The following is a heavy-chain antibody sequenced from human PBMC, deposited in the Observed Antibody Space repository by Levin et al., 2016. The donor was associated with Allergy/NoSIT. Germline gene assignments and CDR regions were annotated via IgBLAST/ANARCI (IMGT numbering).Heavy chain of an antibody. CDR2: IYYSGST. J-gene: IGHJ6*03. Sequence: SETLSLTCTVSGGSISSYYWGWIRQPPGKGLEWIGYIYYSGSTNYNPSLKSRVTISVDTSKNQFSLKLSSVTAADTAVYYCARGVMRGEVEMATIWGYYYYYYMDVWGKGTTVTVSS. CDR3: ARGVMRGEVEMATIWGYYYYYYMDV. CDR1: GGSISSYY. D-gene: IGHD5-24*01. V-gene: IGHV4-59*13.